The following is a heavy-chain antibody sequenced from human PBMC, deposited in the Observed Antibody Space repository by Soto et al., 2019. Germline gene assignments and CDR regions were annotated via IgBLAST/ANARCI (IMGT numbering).Heavy chain of an antibody. J-gene: IGHJ4*02. CDR1: GFTFSSYS. CDR2: IFTTGTTI. CDR3: ASDKDLAFDH. Sequence: EVQLVESGGGLVQPGGSLRLSCVASGFTFSSYSIVWVREAAGKGLEWVSYIFTTGTTIYYADSVKGRFTVSRDNAKNSLFLLLNSLRAEDTVVYYCASDKDLAFDHWGQECLFTVSS. V-gene: IGHV3-48*03.